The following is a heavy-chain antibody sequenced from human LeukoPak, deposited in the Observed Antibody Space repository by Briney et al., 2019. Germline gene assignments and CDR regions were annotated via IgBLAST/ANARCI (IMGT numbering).Heavy chain of an antibody. CDR1: GFTFSESG. V-gene: IGHV3-33*01. D-gene: IGHD3-22*01. CDR2: IWYDGGNK. Sequence: GGSLRLSCAASGFTFSESGMHWVRQAPGKGLEWVALIWYDGGNKYYADSVKGRYTISGDNSKNTLYLQMDSLRAEDTAVYYCARGYYYHTSGYWGIDYWGQGTLVTVSS. J-gene: IGHJ4*02. CDR3: ARGYYYHTSGYWGIDY.